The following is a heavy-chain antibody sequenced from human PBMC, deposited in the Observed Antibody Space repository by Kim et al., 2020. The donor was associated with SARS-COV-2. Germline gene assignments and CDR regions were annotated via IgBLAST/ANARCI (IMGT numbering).Heavy chain of an antibody. CDR3: ARSKGYSYGLPFDY. D-gene: IGHD5-18*01. Sequence: ADSVKGRLTISRDNSKNTLYLQMNSLRAEDTAVYYCARSKGYSYGLPFDYWGQGTLVTVSS. V-gene: IGHV3-30*01. J-gene: IGHJ4*02.